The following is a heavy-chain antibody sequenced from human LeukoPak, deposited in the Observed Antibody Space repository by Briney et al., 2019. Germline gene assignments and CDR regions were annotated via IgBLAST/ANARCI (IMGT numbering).Heavy chain of an antibody. V-gene: IGHV4-59*12. J-gene: IGHJ4*02. CDR2: ISNGGSS. D-gene: IGHD5-18*01. Sequence: SETLSLTCTVSGGSISGYYWSWVRQPPGKGLEWIGYISNGGSSSYNPSLKSRGTMSVDTSKRQFSLNLTSVTAADTAVYYCAGAQRGYTHGYLGGGYYDYWGQGTLVTVS. CDR3: AGAQRGYTHGYLGGGYYDY. CDR1: GGSISGYY.